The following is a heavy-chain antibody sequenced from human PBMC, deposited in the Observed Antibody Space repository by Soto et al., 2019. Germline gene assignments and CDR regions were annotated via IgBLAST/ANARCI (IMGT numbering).Heavy chain of an antibody. J-gene: IGHJ6*02. CDR3: AKHKDTAMVYNYYGRDV. CDR1: GFPFSSYA. CDR2: ISGSGGST. V-gene: IGHV3-23*01. D-gene: IGHD5-18*01. Sequence: PGWSLRLSCAASGFPFSSYAVSWVRQAPGKGLEWVSAISGSGGSTYYADSVKGRFTISRDNSKNTRYLQMNSLRAEDTAVYYCAKHKDTAMVYNYYGRDVWGQGTTVTVSS.